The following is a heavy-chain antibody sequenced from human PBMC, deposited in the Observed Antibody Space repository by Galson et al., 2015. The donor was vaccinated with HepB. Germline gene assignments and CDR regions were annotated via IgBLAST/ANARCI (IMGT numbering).Heavy chain of an antibody. Sequence: SLRLSCAASGFTFSSYAMSWVRQAPGKGLEWVSVISTSGGSTNYADAVKGRFTMSRDNSKNTLYLQMNSLRAEDTAVYYCAKGRSSSWFSAFDFWGQGTMVTVSS. V-gene: IGHV3-23*01. CDR3: AKGRSSSWFSAFDF. D-gene: IGHD2-2*01. CDR2: ISTSGGST. J-gene: IGHJ3*01. CDR1: GFTFSSYA.